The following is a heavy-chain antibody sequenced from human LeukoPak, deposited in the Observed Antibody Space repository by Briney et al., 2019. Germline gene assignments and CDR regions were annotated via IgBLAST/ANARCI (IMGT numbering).Heavy chain of an antibody. Sequence: PGGSLRLSCVASGFTFGNYWMSWVRQAPGKGLEWVANIKQDGSEKYYVDSVKGRFTISRDNAKNSLYLQMNSLRAEDTAVYYCARAIGSGTEDYWAQGSLVTVSS. CDR3: ARAIGSGTEDY. D-gene: IGHD6-13*01. CDR1: GFTFGNYW. J-gene: IGHJ4*02. CDR2: IKQDGSEK. V-gene: IGHV3-7*01.